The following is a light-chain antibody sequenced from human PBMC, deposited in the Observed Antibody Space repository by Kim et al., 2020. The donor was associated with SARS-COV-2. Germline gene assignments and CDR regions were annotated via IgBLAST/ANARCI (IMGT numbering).Light chain of an antibody. CDR2: KAS. CDR3: QQYNIYLYT. J-gene: IGKJ2*01. CDR1: QSISSW. Sequence: DIQMTQSPSTLSASVGDRVTITCRASQSISSWLAWYQQKPGKAPKLLIYKASSLKSGVPSRFSGSGSGTEFTLTISSLQPDDFATYYCQQYNIYLYTFGQGTKLEI. V-gene: IGKV1-5*03.